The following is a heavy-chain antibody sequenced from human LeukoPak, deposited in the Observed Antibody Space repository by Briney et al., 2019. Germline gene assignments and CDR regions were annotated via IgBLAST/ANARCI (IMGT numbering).Heavy chain of an antibody. CDR1: GFAFSNAW. D-gene: IGHD6-19*01. Sequence: GGSLRLSCAASGFAFSNAWMSWVRQAPGKGLEWVGRIKSKTDGGTTDYAAPVKSRFTISRDDSKNTLYLQMNSLKTEDTAVYYCTTDRFSSGWYEVFDYWGQGTLVTVSS. CDR2: IKSKTDGGTT. J-gene: IGHJ4*02. V-gene: IGHV3-15*01. CDR3: TTDRFSSGWYEVFDY.